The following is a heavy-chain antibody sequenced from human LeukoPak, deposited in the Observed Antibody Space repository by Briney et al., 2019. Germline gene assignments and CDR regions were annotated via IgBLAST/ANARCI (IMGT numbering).Heavy chain of an antibody. D-gene: IGHD3-22*01. V-gene: IGHV4-34*01. J-gene: IGHJ3*02. CDR2: INHSGST. CDR3: ARSGYYYQWAFDI. CDR1: GGSFSGYY. Sequence: SETLSLTCAVYGGSFSGYYWSWIRQPPGKGLEWIGEINHSGSTNYNPSLKSRVTISVDTSKNQFSLKLSSVTAADTAVYYCARSGYYYQWAFDIWGQGTMVTVSS.